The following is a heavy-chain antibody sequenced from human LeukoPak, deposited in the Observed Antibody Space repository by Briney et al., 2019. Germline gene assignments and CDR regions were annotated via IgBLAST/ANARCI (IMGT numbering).Heavy chain of an antibody. J-gene: IGHJ3*02. CDR2: IRYDGSNK. CDR3: FVSRDAFEI. CDR1: GFTFSSYG. Sequence: GGSLRLSCAASGFTFSSYGMHWVRQAPGKGLEGVASIRYDGSNKYYADSVKGRFTISRDNSKNKLYLQMNSLRAEDTAVYRAFVSRDAFEIWGQGTMVTVSS. V-gene: IGHV3-30*02. D-gene: IGHD6-6*01.